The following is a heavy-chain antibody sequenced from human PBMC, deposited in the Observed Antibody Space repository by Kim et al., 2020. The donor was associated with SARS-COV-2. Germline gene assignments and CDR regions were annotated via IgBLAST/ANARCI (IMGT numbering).Heavy chain of an antibody. CDR2: IIPIFGTA. D-gene: IGHD2-15*01. CDR1: GGTFSSYA. Sequence: SVKVSCKASGGTFSSYAISWVRQAPGQGLEWMGGIIPIFGTANYAQKFQGRVTITGAESTSQAYMELSSLRSEDTAVYYCARDRRGGNPWDAFDIWGQGTMVTVSS. J-gene: IGHJ3*02. CDR3: ARDRRGGNPWDAFDI. V-gene: IGHV1-69*13.